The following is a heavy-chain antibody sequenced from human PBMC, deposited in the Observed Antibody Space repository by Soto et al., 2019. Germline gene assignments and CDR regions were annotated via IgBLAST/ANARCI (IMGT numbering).Heavy chain of an antibody. CDR1: GFTFSSYW. CDR2: INSVGSST. Sequence: GGSLRLSCAASGFTFSSYWMHWVRQAPGKGLVWVSRINSVGSSTSYADSVKGRFTISRDNAKNTLYLQMNSLRAEDTAVYYCARNYDSSGPIHPFDYWGQGTLVTVSS. D-gene: IGHD3-22*01. CDR3: ARNYDSSGPIHPFDY. J-gene: IGHJ4*02. V-gene: IGHV3-74*01.